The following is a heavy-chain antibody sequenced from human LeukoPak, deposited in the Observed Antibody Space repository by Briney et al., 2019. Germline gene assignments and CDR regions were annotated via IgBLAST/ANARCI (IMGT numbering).Heavy chain of an antibody. Sequence: SETLSLTCTVSGGSISSSNHYWAWIRQPPGKGLEWIGSIYYTGGTFYSPSLKGRVAISVDTSRNQFSLRLKSVTAADTAVYYCAREEASAGDFWGQGTLVTVSS. CDR1: GGSISSSNHY. V-gene: IGHV4-39*01. D-gene: IGHD6-13*01. CDR3: AREEASAGDF. J-gene: IGHJ4*02. CDR2: IYYTGGT.